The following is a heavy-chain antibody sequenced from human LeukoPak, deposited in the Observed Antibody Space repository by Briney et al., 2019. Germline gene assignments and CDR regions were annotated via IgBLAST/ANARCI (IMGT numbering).Heavy chain of an antibody. CDR1: GFTFSSSA. J-gene: IGHJ4*02. CDR2: LSASGGTT. V-gene: IGHV3-23*01. CDR3: ANEDYGDYRQLIDY. D-gene: IGHD4-17*01. Sequence: GGSLRLSCAASGFTFSSSAMSWVRQAPGKGLEWVSGLSASGGTTYYADSVKGRFTISRHNSKNTLYLQMNSLRADDTAVYYCANEDYGDYRQLIDYWGQGTLVTVSS.